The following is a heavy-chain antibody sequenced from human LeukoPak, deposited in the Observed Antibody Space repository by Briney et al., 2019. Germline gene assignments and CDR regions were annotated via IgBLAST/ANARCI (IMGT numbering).Heavy chain of an antibody. CDR3: AKSSHGWRLYGGYFDY. D-gene: IGHD2-8*01. CDR1: GFTFSSYA. J-gene: IGHJ4*02. CDR2: ISGSGGST. Sequence: QTGGSLRLSCAASGFTFSSYAMSWVRQAPGKGLEWVSAISGSGGSTYYADSVKGRFTISRDNSKNTLYLQMNSLRAEDTAVYYCAKSSHGWRLYGGYFDYWGQGTLVTVSS. V-gene: IGHV3-23*01.